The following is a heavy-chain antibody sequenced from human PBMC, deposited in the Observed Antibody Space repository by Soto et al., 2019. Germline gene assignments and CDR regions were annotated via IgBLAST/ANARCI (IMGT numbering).Heavy chain of an antibody. J-gene: IGHJ4*02. D-gene: IGHD3-22*01. V-gene: IGHV3-43*01. CDR2: ISWDGGST. CDR3: AKDERSYYYDSRGGNFDY. Sequence: GGSLRLSCAASGFTFDDYAMHWVRQAPGKGLEWVSLISWDGGSTYYADSVKGRFTISRDNSKNSLYLQMNSLRTEDTALYYCAKDERSYYYDSRGGNFDYWGQGTLVTVSS. CDR1: GFTFDDYA.